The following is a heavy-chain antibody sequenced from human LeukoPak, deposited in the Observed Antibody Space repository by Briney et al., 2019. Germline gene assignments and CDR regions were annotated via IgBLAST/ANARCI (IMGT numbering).Heavy chain of an antibody. CDR3: ARDTSEARRYFDY. V-gene: IGHV1-18*01. J-gene: IGHJ4*02. Sequence: KLQGRVTMTTDTSTSTAYMELRSLRSDDTAVYYCARDTSEARRYFDYWGQGTLVTVSS.